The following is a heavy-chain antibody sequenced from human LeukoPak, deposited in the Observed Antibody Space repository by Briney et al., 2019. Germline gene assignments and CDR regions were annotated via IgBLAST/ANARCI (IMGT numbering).Heavy chain of an antibody. D-gene: IGHD1-26*01. CDR2: IKNKADRGEI. CDR1: GFIFSDTY. V-gene: IGHV3-15*07. Sequence: GGSLRLSCAASGFIFSDTYINWVRQIPGTGLEWVGLIKNKADRGEIEYAAPVKDRFTISRDDSKNTVYLQMSSLKTEDTAVYYCTTESSGSLPYWGQGTLVTVSS. J-gene: IGHJ4*02. CDR3: TTESSGSLPY.